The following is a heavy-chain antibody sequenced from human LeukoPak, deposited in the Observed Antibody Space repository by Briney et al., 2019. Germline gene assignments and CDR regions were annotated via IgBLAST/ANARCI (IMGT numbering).Heavy chain of an antibody. D-gene: IGHD5-12*01. Sequence: SETLSLTCTVSGGSISSYYWSWIRQPPGKGLEWIGYIYYSGSTNYNPSLKSRVTISVDTSKNQFSLKLSSVTAADTAVYYCARAWWGFEWLADYWGQGTLVTVSS. CDR2: IYYSGST. V-gene: IGHV4-59*01. J-gene: IGHJ4*02. CDR3: ARAWWGFEWLADY. CDR1: GGSISSYY.